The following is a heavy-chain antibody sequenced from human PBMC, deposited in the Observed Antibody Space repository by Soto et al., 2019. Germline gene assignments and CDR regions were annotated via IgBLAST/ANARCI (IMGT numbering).Heavy chain of an antibody. Sequence: EVQLLESGGGLVQPGGSLRLSCAASGFIFNSYGMSWVRQAPGMGLEWVSTISGSGGFIYYADSVKGRFTISRDNSKNTLHLQMNSLRAEDTAVYYCAKDFIYDSDGYYYVSAFDIWGQGTMVTVSS. J-gene: IGHJ3*02. CDR3: AKDFIYDSDGYYYVSAFDI. CDR2: ISGSGGFI. D-gene: IGHD3-22*01. CDR1: GFIFNSYG. V-gene: IGHV3-23*01.